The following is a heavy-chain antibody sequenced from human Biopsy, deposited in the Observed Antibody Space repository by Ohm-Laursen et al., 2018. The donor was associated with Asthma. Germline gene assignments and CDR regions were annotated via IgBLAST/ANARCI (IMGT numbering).Heavy chain of an antibody. V-gene: IGHV7-4-1*02. D-gene: IGHD1-20*01. CDR2: MNTDTGNP. CDR1: GYTLTSYG. CDR3: ARRYNWNGMDV. J-gene: IGHJ6*02. Sequence: ASVKVSCKASGYTLTSYGMNWVRQAPGQGLEWMGWMNTDTGNPTYAQGFTGRFVFSLDTSVSTAYLQISSLKAEDTAVYYCARRYNWNGMDVWGQGTTVTVSS.